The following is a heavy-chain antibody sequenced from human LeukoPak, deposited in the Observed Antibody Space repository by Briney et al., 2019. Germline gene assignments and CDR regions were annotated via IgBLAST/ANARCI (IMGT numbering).Heavy chain of an antibody. V-gene: IGHV4-34*01. CDR2: INHSGST. D-gene: IGHD3-9*01. Sequence: PETLSLTCAVYGGSFSGYYWSWIRQPPGKGLEWIGEINHSGSTNYNPSLKSRVTISVDTSKNQFSLKLSSVTAADTAVYYCAREVRYFDWSHRFDPWGQGTLVTVSS. J-gene: IGHJ5*02. CDR1: GGSFSGYY. CDR3: AREVRYFDWSHRFDP.